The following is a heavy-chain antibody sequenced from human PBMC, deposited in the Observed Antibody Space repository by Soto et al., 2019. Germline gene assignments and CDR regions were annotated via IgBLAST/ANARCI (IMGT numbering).Heavy chain of an antibody. D-gene: IGHD6-13*01. CDR3: ERELGSSSYYYYYGMDV. CDR2: IHSGGST. V-gene: IGHV3-53*01. J-gene: IGHJ6*02. CDR1: GFTVSGNY. Sequence: GGSLRLSCAASGFTVSGNYMSWVRQAPGKGLEWVSLIHSGGSTFYADSVKGRFTISRDNSKNTLYLQMNSLRAEDTAVYYCERELGSSSYYYYYGMDVWGQGTTVTVSS.